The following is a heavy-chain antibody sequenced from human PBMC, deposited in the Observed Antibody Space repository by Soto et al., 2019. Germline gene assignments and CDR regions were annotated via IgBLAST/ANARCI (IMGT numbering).Heavy chain of an antibody. J-gene: IGHJ5*02. Sequence: EVQLVEPGGALLQPGGSRGLSGAPSGFTFGSYGLNWFRRAPGRGLEWVSSISSSSSTIYYADSVKGRFTISRDNAKNSLYLQMNSLRAEDTAVYYCAREEGLLNWFDPWGQGTLVTVSS. CDR1: GFTFGSYG. CDR2: ISSSSSTI. CDR3: AREEGLLNWFDP. V-gene: IGHV3-48*01. D-gene: IGHD1-26*01.